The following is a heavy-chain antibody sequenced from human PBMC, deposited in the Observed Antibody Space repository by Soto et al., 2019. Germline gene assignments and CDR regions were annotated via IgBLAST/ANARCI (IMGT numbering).Heavy chain of an antibody. CDR1: GFTFTSSA. CDR2: IVVGSGNT. Sequence: SVKVSCKASGFTFTSSAVQWVRQARGQRLEWIGWIVVGSGNTNYAQKFQERVTITRDMSTSTAYMELSSLRSEDTAVYYCAAPDRYSSSWYQKAYYYGMDVWGQGTTVTVSS. D-gene: IGHD6-13*01. J-gene: IGHJ6*02. V-gene: IGHV1-58*01. CDR3: AAPDRYSSSWYQKAYYYGMDV.